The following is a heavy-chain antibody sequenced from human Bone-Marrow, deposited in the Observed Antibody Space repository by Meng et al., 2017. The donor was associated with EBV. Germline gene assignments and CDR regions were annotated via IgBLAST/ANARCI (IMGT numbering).Heavy chain of an antibody. Sequence: QESGHGPVNLSEHLPLTCSVCGGSLSSRSYFWGWIRQPPGKGLEWIGSIYYSGSTYYNPSLKSRVTISVDTSKNQFSLKLSSVTAADTAVYYCARATYYYDSSGYSHALDYWGQGTLVTVSS. CDR1: GGSLSSRSYF. CDR2: IYYSGST. CDR3: ARATYYYDSSGYSHALDY. V-gene: IGHV4-39*07. J-gene: IGHJ4*02. D-gene: IGHD3-22*01.